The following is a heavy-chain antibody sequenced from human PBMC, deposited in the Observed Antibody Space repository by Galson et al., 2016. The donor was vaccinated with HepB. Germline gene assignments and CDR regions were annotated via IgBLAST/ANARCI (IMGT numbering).Heavy chain of an antibody. J-gene: IGHJ3*01. CDR2: SYADGRT. CDR3: ARDPGFRNGMNV. V-gene: IGHV3-53*01. Sequence: SLRLSCAASGFIVSNDYMNWVRQAPGKGLEWLSVSYADGRTYYAESVRGRFTISRDNSKNTMFLQMNNLSAEDTAVYYCARDPGFRNGMNVWGQGTMVTVPS. CDR1: GFIVSNDY. D-gene: IGHD1-14*01.